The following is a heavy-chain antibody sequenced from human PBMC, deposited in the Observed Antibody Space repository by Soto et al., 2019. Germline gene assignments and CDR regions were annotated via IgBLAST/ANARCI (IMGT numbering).Heavy chain of an antibody. J-gene: IGHJ6*02. CDR3: ARGRVIDGVWPGDSYYYYGMDV. CDR2: ISSSSSYI. Sequence: LGGSLRLSCAASGFTFSSYSMNWVRQAPGKGLEWVSSISSSSSYIYYADSVKGRFTISRDNAKNSLYLQMNSLRAEDTAVYYCARGRVIDGVWPGDSYYYYGMDVWGQGTTVTVSS. V-gene: IGHV3-21*01. CDR1: GFTFSSYS. D-gene: IGHD2-8*01.